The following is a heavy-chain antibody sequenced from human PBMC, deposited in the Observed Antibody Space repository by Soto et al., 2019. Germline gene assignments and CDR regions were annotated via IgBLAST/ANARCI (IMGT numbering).Heavy chain of an antibody. CDR1: GYTYTSYG. CDR2: ISAYNGNT. D-gene: IGHD6-13*01. CDR3: ASFSIAATDPYGMDV. V-gene: IGHV1-18*01. J-gene: IGHJ6*02. Sequence: ASLKVSCKASGYTYTSYGISWARQAPGQGLEWMGWISAYNGNTNYAQKLQGRVTMTTDTSTSTAYMELRSLRSDDTAVYYCASFSIAATDPYGMDVWGQGTTVTVSS.